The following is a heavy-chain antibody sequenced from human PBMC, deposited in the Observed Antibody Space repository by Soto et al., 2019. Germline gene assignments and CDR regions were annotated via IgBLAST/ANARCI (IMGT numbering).Heavy chain of an antibody. CDR2: IIPILGIA. J-gene: IGHJ4*02. CDR1: GGTFSSYT. CDR3: ARDLAAKRPTLGDY. Sequence: QVQLVQSGAEVKKPGSSVKVSCKASGGTFSSYTISWVRQAPGQGLEWMGRIIPILGIANYAQKFQGRVTITADKSTSTAYMELSSLRSEDTAVYYCARDLAAKRPTLGDYWGQGTLVTVSS. D-gene: IGHD1-26*01. V-gene: IGHV1-69*08.